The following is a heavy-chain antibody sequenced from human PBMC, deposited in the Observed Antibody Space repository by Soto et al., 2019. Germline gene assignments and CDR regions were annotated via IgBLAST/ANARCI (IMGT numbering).Heavy chain of an antibody. V-gene: IGHV3-30*18. CDR3: AKDQPVGLGAFDI. CDR1: GFTFSSYG. Sequence: GGSLRLSCAASGFTFSSYGMHWVRQAPGKGLEWVAVISYDGSNKYYADSVKGRFTISRDNSKNTLYLQMNSLRAEDTAVYYCAKDQPVGLGAFDIWGQGTMVTVSS. J-gene: IGHJ3*02. CDR2: ISYDGSNK. D-gene: IGHD1-26*01.